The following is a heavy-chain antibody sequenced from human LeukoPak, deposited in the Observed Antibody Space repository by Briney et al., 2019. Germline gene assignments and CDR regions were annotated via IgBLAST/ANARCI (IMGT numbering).Heavy chain of an antibody. CDR1: GFTFSSYW. D-gene: IGHD6-6*01. Sequence: GSLRLSCAASGFTFSSYWMSWVRQAPGKGLEWVANIKQDGSEKVYVDSVKGRFAISRDNAKNSLFLQMDALRAEDTAVYYCARDPYSSTWSYGMDVWGQGTTISVSS. CDR3: ARDPYSSTWSYGMDV. V-gene: IGHV3-7*05. J-gene: IGHJ6*02. CDR2: IKQDGSEK.